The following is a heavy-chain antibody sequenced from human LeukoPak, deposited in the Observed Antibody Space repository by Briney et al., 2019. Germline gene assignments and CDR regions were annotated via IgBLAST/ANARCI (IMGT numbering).Heavy chain of an antibody. Sequence: SETLSLTCTVSGYSISSGYYWGWIRQPPGKGLEWIGSIYHSGSTYYNPSLKSRVTISVDTSKNQFSLKLSSVTAADTAVYYCARTAEQWLVVCPDYWGQGTLVTVSS. CDR1: GYSISSGYY. J-gene: IGHJ4*02. D-gene: IGHD6-19*01. V-gene: IGHV4-38-2*02. CDR3: ARTAEQWLVVCPDY. CDR2: IYHSGST.